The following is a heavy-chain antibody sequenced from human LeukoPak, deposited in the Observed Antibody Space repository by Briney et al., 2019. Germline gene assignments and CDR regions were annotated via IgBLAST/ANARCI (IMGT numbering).Heavy chain of an antibody. CDR3: ARHSVTEMVFGFDN. CDR1: GGSLNSVRFY. CDR2: SFYYGSS. Sequence: PSETLSLTCSVSGGSLNSVRFYWGWIRQPPGKGLEWIATSFYYGSSYYNPSLKSRVTISVDTSKSQFSLELSSVTAADTAIYYCARHSVTEMVFGFDNWGQGTLVTVSS. J-gene: IGHJ4*02. D-gene: IGHD3/OR15-3a*01. V-gene: IGHV4-39*01.